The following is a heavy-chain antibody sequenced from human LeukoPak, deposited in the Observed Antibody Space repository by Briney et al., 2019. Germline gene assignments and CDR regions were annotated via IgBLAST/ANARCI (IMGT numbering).Heavy chain of an antibody. D-gene: IGHD3-22*01. J-gene: IGHJ4*02. CDR2: IIPIFGTA. Sequence: SVKVSCKASGGTFSSYAISWVRHAPGQGLEWMGGIIPIFGTANYAQKFQGRVTITADEYTSTAYMELSSLRSEDTAVYYCASLYYYDSSGYYPDYWGQGTLVTVSS. CDR3: ASLYYYDSSGYYPDY. CDR1: GGTFSSYA. V-gene: IGHV1-69*13.